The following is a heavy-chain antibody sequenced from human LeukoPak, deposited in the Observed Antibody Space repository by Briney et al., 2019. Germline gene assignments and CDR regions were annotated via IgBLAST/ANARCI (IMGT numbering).Heavy chain of an antibody. Sequence: PSETLSLTCTVSGGSISSSSYYWGWIRQPPGKGLEWIGSIYYSGSTYYNPSLKSRVTISVDTSKNQFSLKLSSVTAADTAVYYCARQRRDGYNYLSSRGQGTLVTVSS. V-gene: IGHV4-39*01. CDR3: ARQRRDGYNYLSS. CDR2: IYYSGST. D-gene: IGHD5-24*01. J-gene: IGHJ4*02. CDR1: GGSISSSSYY.